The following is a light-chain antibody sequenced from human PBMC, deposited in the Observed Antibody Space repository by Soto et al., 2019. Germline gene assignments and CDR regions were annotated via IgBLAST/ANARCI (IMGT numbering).Light chain of an antibody. Sequence: EVVMTQSPATLSLSPGERATLSCRASRSVSSSLAWYQQKPGQARRLLIYGASTRAAGIPDRFSGSGSETEFTLTISSLQAEDFAIYYCQQYNNWWTFGQGTKVEIK. J-gene: IGKJ1*01. CDR3: QQYNNWWT. CDR2: GAS. CDR1: RSVSSS. V-gene: IGKV3-15*01.